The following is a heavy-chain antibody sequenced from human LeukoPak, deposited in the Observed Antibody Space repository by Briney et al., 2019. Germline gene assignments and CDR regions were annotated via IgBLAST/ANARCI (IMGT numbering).Heavy chain of an antibody. CDR3: VRVKGTYFDY. CDR2: ISASGSAI. J-gene: IGHJ4*02. V-gene: IGHV3-48*01. CDR1: GFPLSSYS. Sequence: PGGSLRLSCAASGFPLSSYSMNWVRQAPGKGLEWISYISASGSAIYYVDSVKGRVTVSRGNARNSLFLQMDSPRAEDTAVYYCVRVKGTYFDYWGPGTLVTVSS. D-gene: IGHD1-1*01.